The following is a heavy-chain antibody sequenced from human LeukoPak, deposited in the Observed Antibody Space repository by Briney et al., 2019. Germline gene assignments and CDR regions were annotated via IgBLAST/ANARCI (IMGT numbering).Heavy chain of an antibody. CDR1: GFTFSSYA. D-gene: IGHD4-23*01. J-gene: IGHJ4*02. CDR2: ISNSGGST. CDR3: ARADYGGKGAFDY. Sequence: GGSLRLSCAASGFTFSSYAMSWVRQAPGKGLEWVSAISNSGGSTYYADSVKGRFTISRDNSKNTLYLQMNSLRAEDTAVYYCARADYGGKGAFDYWGQGTLVTVSS. V-gene: IGHV3-23*01.